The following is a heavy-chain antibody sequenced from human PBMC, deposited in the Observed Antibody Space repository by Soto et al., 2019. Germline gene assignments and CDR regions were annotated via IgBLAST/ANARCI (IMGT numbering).Heavy chain of an antibody. CDR3: AKDGRFRELEDY. V-gene: IGHV3-30*19. J-gene: IGHJ4*02. CDR1: GFIPSHYG. CDR2: IAHDGGCK. Sequence: QAQVVYSGGGVGQPGTSLRLSCVASGFIPSHYGMHWVRQAPDKGLEWVAVIAHDGGCKDYADSVKGRFTISRDDSKNTEFLQRNRLSVEDTAVYYCAKDGRFRELEDYWGQGTRVTVSS. D-gene: IGHD3-10*01.